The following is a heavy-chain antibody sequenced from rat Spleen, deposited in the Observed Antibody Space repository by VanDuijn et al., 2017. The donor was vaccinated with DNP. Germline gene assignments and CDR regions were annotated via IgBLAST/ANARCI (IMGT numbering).Heavy chain of an antibody. CDR3: ATLYYEDAMDA. CDR2: ILYDGSRT. J-gene: IGHJ4*01. D-gene: IGHD1-6*01. CDR1: GFTFSDYN. V-gene: IGHV5S10*01. Sequence: EVRLAESGGGLVQPGRSLKLSCEASGFTFSDYNMAWVRQSPEKGLEWVATILYDGSRTYYRDSVQGRFSISRDNAKSTLYLQMDSLRSEDTATYYCATLYYEDAMDAWGQGTSVTVSS.